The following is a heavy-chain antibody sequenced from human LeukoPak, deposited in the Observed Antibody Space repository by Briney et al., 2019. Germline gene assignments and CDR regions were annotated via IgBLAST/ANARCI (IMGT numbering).Heavy chain of an antibody. V-gene: IGHV3-23*01. CDR1: GFTFTSYG. D-gene: IGHD6-6*01. CDR2: ISGDGDST. Sequence: GGSLRLSCTASGFTFTSYGMSWVRQAPGKGLEWVSVISGDGDSTYYADSVKGRFTTSRDNSKSTLYLQMNTLRAEDTAVYYCAKGTFMVESSSSLPDYWGQGTLVTVSS. CDR3: AKGTFMVESSSSLPDY. J-gene: IGHJ4*02.